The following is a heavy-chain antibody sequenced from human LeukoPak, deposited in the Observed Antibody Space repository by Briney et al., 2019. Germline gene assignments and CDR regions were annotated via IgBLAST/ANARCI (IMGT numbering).Heavy chain of an antibody. Sequence: GGSLRLSCAASGFTVSSNYMSWVRQAPGKGLEWVSVIYSGGSTYYADSVKGRFTISRDNSKNTLYLQMNSLRAEDTAVYYCARESYSSSWWDSYYYYGMDVWGQGTTVTVSS. V-gene: IGHV3-53*01. D-gene: IGHD6-13*01. J-gene: IGHJ6*02. CDR2: IYSGGST. CDR3: ARESYSSSWWDSYYYYGMDV. CDR1: GFTVSSNY.